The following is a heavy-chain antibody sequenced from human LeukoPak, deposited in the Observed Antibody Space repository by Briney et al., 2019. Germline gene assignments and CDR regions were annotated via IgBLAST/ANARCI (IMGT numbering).Heavy chain of an antibody. D-gene: IGHD3-10*01. CDR1: GFTFSSYG. J-gene: IGHJ4*02. V-gene: IGHV3-30*02. Sequence: GGSLRLSCAASGFTFSSYGMHWVRQAPGKGLEWVAFIWYDGNDKYYADSVKGRFTISRDSSKNTLYLQMNSLRAEDTAGYYCAKDPLQYGSGSYYFDYWGQGTLVTVSS. CDR3: AKDPLQYGSGSYYFDY. CDR2: IWYDGNDK.